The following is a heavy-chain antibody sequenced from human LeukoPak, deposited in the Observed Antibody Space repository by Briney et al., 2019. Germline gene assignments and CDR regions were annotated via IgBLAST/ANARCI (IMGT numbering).Heavy chain of an antibody. CDR3: ARRAVAGRGTNWFDP. D-gene: IGHD6-19*01. CDR2: IYYSGST. CDR1: GGSISSYY. J-gene: IGHJ5*02. V-gene: IGHV4-59*08. Sequence: SETLSLTCTVSGGSISSYYWSWIRQPPGKGLEWIGYIYYSGSTNYNPSLKSRVTISVDTSKNQFSLKLSSVTAADMAVYYCARRAVAGRGTNWFDPWGQGTLVTVSS.